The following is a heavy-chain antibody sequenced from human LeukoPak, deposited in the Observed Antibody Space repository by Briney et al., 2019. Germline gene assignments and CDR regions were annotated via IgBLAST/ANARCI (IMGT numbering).Heavy chain of an antibody. CDR2: ISYDGGYQ. D-gene: IGHD3-16*02. V-gene: IGHV3-30*03. CDR1: GLNFGSYA. Sequence: GGSLRLSCAASGLNFGSYAMDWVRQAPGKGLEWVGDISYDGGYQSYAVSVRGRFTISRDNSKNTLFLQMNSLRPEDAAVYYCATESSLSNWGHGTLVTVSS. CDR3: ATESSLSN. J-gene: IGHJ4*01.